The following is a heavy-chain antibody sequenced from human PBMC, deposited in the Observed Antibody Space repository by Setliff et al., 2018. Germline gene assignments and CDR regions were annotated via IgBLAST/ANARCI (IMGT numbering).Heavy chain of an antibody. D-gene: IGHD3-10*01. J-gene: IGHJ6*03. Sequence: GESLKISCKTSGYTFTDYWIGWVRQMPGKGLEWMGIIFPGNSATKCSPSFQGQVTMSADKSISTAYLQWSSLKASDTAIYYCARVGDYMGLYYNYYMDVWGKGATVTVSS. V-gene: IGHV5-51*01. CDR1: GYTFTDYW. CDR2: IFPGNSAT. CDR3: ARVGDYMGLYYNYYMDV.